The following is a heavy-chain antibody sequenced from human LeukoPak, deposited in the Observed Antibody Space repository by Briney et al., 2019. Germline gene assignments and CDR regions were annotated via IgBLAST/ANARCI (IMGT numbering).Heavy chain of an antibody. V-gene: IGHV4-61*02. D-gene: IGHD1-26*01. CDR1: GGSISSGSYY. CDR2: IYTSGST. Sequence: SQTLSLTCTVSGGSISSGSYYWSWIRQPAGKGLEWIGRIYTSGSTNYNPSLKSRVTISVDTSKNQFSLKLSSVTAADTAVYYCARVVGASIDYWGQGTPVTVSS. J-gene: IGHJ4*02. CDR3: ARVVGASIDY.